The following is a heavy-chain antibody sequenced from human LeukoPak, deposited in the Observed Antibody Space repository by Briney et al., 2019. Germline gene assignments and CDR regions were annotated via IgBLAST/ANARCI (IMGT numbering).Heavy chain of an antibody. CDR1: GYSISSGYY. J-gene: IGHJ4*02. Sequence: PSETLSLTCTVSGYSISSGYYWGWIRQPPGKGLEWIGSIYHSGSTYYNPSLKSRVTISVDTSKNQFSLKLSSVTAADTAVYYCARLRGGWSGYFLDYWDQGTLVTVSS. CDR3: ARLRGGWSGYFLDY. V-gene: IGHV4-38-2*02. CDR2: IYHSGST. D-gene: IGHD3-3*01.